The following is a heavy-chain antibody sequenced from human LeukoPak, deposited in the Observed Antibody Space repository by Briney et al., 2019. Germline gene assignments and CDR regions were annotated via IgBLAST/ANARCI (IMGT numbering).Heavy chain of an antibody. J-gene: IGHJ4*02. CDR1: GGSINSNNYH. CDR3: ATLIIIIPAAELYYFDS. CDR2: IYHRGST. Sequence: SETLSLTCTVSGGSINSNNYHWSWIRQPPGKGLEWIGYIYHRGSTYYNPSLKSRVTISVDRSKNQFSLNLSSVTAADTAVYYCATLIIIIPAAELYYFDSWGQGTLVTVSS. V-gene: IGHV4-30-2*01. D-gene: IGHD2-2*01.